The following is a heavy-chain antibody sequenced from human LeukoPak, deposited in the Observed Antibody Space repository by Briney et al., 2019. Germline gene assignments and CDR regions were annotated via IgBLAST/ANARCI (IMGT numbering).Heavy chain of an antibody. CDR2: IKQDGSEK. V-gene: IGHV3-7*01. J-gene: IGHJ5*02. Sequence: GGSLRLSCAASGFRFTGYWMSWVRQAPGKGLEWVANIKQDGSEKYYVGSVKGRFTISRDNAKNSLYLQMNSLRAEDTAVYYCAREIQYNWFDPWGQGTLVTVSS. CDR3: AREIQYNWFDP. CDR1: GFRFTGYW.